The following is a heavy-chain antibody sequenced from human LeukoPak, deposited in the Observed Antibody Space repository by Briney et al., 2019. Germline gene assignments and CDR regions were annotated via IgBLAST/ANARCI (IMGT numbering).Heavy chain of an antibody. Sequence: SETLSLTCAVFGGSFSGYYWSWIRQPPGKGLEWIGRINHGGSTNYNPSLKSRVTISVGTSKNQFSLKLSSVTAADTAVYYCARGSPVGDYWGQGTLVTVSS. D-gene: IGHD3-10*01. J-gene: IGHJ4*02. V-gene: IGHV4-34*01. CDR1: GGSFSGYY. CDR2: INHGGST. CDR3: ARGSPVGDY.